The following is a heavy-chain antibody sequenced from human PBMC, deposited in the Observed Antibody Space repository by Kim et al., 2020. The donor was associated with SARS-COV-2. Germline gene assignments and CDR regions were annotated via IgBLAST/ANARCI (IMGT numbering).Heavy chain of an antibody. CDR3: ARGGSSWKYNWFDP. CDR1: GFTFSDYY. J-gene: IGHJ5*02. V-gene: IGHV3-11*06. CDR2: ISSSSSYT. Sequence: GGSLRLSCAASGFTFSDYYMSWIRQAPGKGLEWVSYISSSSSYTNYADSVKGRFTISRDDAKNSLYLQMNSLRAEDTAVYYCARGGSSWKYNWFDPWGQGTLVTVSS. D-gene: IGHD6-13*01.